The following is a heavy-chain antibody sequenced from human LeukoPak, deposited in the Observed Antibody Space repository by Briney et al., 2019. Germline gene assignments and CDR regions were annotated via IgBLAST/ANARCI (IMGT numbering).Heavy chain of an antibody. CDR1: GGSISSGGYS. CDR3: AKTSVGYHYYGMDV. V-gene: IGHV4-30-2*01. CDR2: IFHSGST. Sequence: PSQTLSLTCAVSGGSISSGGYSWSWIRQPPGKGLEWIGYIFHSGSTDYNPSLKSRVTISVDRSKNQFSLKLNSVTAADTAVYYCAKTSVGYHYYGMDVWGQGTTVTVSS. J-gene: IGHJ6*02.